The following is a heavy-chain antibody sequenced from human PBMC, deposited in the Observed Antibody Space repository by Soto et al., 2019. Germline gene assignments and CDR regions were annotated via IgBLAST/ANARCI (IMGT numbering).Heavy chain of an antibody. Sequence: SETLSLTCAVYGGSFSGYYWTWIRQPPGTGLEWIGEINHSGSTNYNPSLKSRVTISVDTSKNQFSLKLTSVTAADTAVYYCATQEVGGSYLYTFDPWGQGTLVTVSS. V-gene: IGHV4-34*01. CDR1: GGSFSGYY. J-gene: IGHJ5*02. CDR3: ATQEVGGSYLYTFDP. CDR2: INHSGST. D-gene: IGHD1-26*01.